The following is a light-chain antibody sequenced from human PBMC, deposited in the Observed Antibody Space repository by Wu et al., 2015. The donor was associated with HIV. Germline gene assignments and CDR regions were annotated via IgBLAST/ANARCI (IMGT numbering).Light chain of an antibody. J-gene: IGKJ4*01. CDR2: TAT. Sequence: IQLTQSPSSLSASIGDKVTITCRASQDISSYLAWYQQKPGEAPKLLIYTATTLQSGVSSRFSGSGSGTDFALTISNLQPEDFATYYCQHLNKFPITFGGGTK. CDR1: QDISSY. CDR3: QHLNKFPIT. V-gene: IGKV1-9*01.